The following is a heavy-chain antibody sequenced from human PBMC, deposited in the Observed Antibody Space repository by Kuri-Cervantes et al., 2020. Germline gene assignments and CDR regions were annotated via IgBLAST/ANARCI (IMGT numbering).Heavy chain of an antibody. V-gene: IGHV3-74*01. CDR3: ARDLAVAGVFQH. CDR2: INSDGSST. CDR1: GFTFSSYW. Sequence: GESLKISCAASGFTFSSYWMHWVRQAPGKGLVWVSGINSDGSSTSYADSVKGRFTISRDNAKNSLYLQMNSLRAEDTAVYYCARDLAVAGVFQHWGQGTLVTVS. J-gene: IGHJ1*01. D-gene: IGHD6-19*01.